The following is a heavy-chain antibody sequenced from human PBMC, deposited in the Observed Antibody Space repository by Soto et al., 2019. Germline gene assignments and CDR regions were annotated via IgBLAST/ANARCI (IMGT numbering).Heavy chain of an antibody. V-gene: IGHV1-3*01. D-gene: IGHD2-21*02. CDR1: GYTFTSYA. J-gene: IGHJ4*02. CDR3: ARGESVVVTAILDY. Sequence: QVQLVQSGAVVKKPGASVKVSCKASGYTFTSYAMHWVRQAPGQRLEWMGWINAGNGNTKYSQKFQGRVTITRDTSASTAYMGLSSLRSEDTAVYYCARGESVVVTAILDYWGQVTLVTVSS. CDR2: INAGNGNT.